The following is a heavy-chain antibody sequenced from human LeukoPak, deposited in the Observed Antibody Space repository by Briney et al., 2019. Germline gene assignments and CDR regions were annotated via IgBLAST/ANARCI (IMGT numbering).Heavy chain of an antibody. V-gene: IGHV3-48*03. CDR1: GFTFSSYE. J-gene: IGHJ6*02. Sequence: GGSLRLSCAASGFTFSSYEMNWVRQAPGKGLEWVSYISSSGSTIYYADSVKGRFTISRDNAKNSLYLQMNSLRAEDTAVYYCAREVLRFLERLSPNYYYGMDVWGQGTTVTVSS. CDR2: ISSSGSTI. D-gene: IGHD3-3*01. CDR3: AREVLRFLERLSPNYYYGMDV.